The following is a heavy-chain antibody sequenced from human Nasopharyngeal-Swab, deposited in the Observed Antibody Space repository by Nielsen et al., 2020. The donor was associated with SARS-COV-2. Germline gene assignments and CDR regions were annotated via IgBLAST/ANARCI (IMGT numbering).Heavy chain of an antibody. J-gene: IGHJ3*02. CDR1: GYTFTDYY. V-gene: IGHV1-2*06. CDR3: ARGACTGNSCYTGANTFHI. Sequence: ASVKVSCKASGYTFTDYYIHWVRQAPGQGLEWMGRINPNSGGTHSAQKFQGRVTMTRDTSISTAYMGLSGLGSADTAIYFCARGACTGNSCYTGANTFHIWGLGTMVTVSS. CDR2: INPNSGGT. D-gene: IGHD2-8*02.